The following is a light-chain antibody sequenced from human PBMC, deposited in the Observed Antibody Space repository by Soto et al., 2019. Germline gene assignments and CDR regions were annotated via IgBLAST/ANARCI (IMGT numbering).Light chain of an antibody. CDR1: QSVRSNY. Sequence: EIVLTQSPDTLSLSPGERATLSCRASQSVRSNYLAWYQQKPGQAPRFLIYDASSRATGIPDRFSGSGSGTDFTLTISRLEPEDFAVYYCQQSGSSPLTFGGGTKV. V-gene: IGKV3-20*01. CDR2: DAS. CDR3: QQSGSSPLT. J-gene: IGKJ4*01.